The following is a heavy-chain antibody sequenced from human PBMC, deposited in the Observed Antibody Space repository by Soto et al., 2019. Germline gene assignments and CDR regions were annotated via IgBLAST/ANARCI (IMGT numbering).Heavy chain of an antibody. CDR3: ARDSVSYSLDY. J-gene: IGHJ4*02. CDR2: ISYDGSNK. V-gene: IGHV3-30-3*01. D-gene: IGHD1-26*01. CDR1: GFTFSSYA. Sequence: QVQLVESGGGVVQPGRSLRLSCAASGFTFSSYAMHWVRQAPGKGLEWVAVISYDGSNKYYADSVKGRFTISRDNSKNTLYLQMHSLRAEDTAVYYCARDSVSYSLDYWCQGTLVTVAS.